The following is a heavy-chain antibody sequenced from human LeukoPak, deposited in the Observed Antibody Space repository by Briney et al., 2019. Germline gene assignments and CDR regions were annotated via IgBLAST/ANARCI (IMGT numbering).Heavy chain of an antibody. J-gene: IGHJ4*02. CDR1: GYTFTDYY. Sequence: ASVKVSCKASGYTFTDYYINWVRQAPGQGLEWMGIINPSGGSTSYAQKFQGRVTMTRDTFTSTVYMELSSLRSEDTAVYYCARDRSGIPFDYWGQGTLVTVSS. V-gene: IGHV1-46*01. CDR3: ARDRSGIPFDY. CDR2: INPSGGST. D-gene: IGHD6-19*01.